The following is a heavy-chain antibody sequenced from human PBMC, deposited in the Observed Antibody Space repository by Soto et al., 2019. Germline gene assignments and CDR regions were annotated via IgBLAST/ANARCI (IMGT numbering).Heavy chain of an antibody. Sequence: QVQLVESGGGLVKPGGSLRLSCAVSGFTFSDYYMTWIRQAPGKWLEWVSYISSSTSHTNYADSVKGRFTISRDNDKNSMFLQMNSLRAEDTAVYYCARGRGAAADYFDFWGQGTLVTVSS. J-gene: IGHJ4*02. CDR1: GFTFSDYY. CDR3: ARGRGAAADYFDF. CDR2: ISSSTSHT. D-gene: IGHD6-13*01. V-gene: IGHV3-11*05.